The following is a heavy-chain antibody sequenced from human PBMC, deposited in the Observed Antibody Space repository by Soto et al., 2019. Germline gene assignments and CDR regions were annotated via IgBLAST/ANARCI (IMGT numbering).Heavy chain of an antibody. V-gene: IGHV3-21*04. CDR2: ISSTSSYT. CDR3: ARDLALAGND. CDR1: GFTFSSYA. D-gene: IGHD6-19*01. Sequence: GFTRRSCAASGFTFSSYAMNWVRQTQERGLEWVSSISSTSSYTHYADSVKGRFTISRDNANNSLFLQMNSLRAEDTAVYYCARDLALAGNDWGQGALVTVA. J-gene: IGHJ4*02.